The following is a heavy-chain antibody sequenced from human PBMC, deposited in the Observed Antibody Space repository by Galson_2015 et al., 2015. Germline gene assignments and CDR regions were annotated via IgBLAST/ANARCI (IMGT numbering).Heavy chain of an antibody. J-gene: IGHJ4*02. CDR2: IYPGDSDT. CDR1: GSSFPSYW. V-gene: IGHV5-51*01. Sequence: QSGAEVKKPGESLQISCKGSGSSFPSYWIGWVRQMPGKGLEWMGIIYPGDSDTRYSPSIQGQVTISADNSISTAYLQWSSMKASDTAMFYCARRLGHVASNFFDYWGQGTLVTVSS. D-gene: IGHD2-15*01. CDR3: ARRLGHVASNFFDY.